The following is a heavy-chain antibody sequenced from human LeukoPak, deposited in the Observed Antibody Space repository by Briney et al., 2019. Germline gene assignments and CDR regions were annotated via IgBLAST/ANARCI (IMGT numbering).Heavy chain of an antibody. CDR3: ARDIVGVTTAHFDY. J-gene: IGHJ4*02. Sequence: GASVKVSCKASGYTFTSYGISWVRQAPGQGLEWMGRIIPILGIANYAQKFQGRVTITANKSTSTAYMELSSLRSEGTAVYYCARDIVGVTTAHFDYWGQGTLVTVSS. D-gene: IGHD1-26*01. CDR1: GYTFTSYG. V-gene: IGHV1-69*04. CDR2: IIPILGIA.